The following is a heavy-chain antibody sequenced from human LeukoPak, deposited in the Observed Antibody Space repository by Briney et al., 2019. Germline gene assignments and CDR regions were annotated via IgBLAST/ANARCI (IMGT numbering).Heavy chain of an antibody. CDR3: VRVKGTYFDF. D-gene: IGHD1-1*01. Sequence: GGSLRLSCAVSGFPFTSYSMNWVRQAPGKWLEWVSYISASGSNIYYLDAVKGRFTVSRDNAMSSLFLQMDRPRAEDTAIYSCVRVKGTYFDFWGQGTLVSVSS. J-gene: IGHJ4*02. CDR2: ISASGSNI. CDR1: GFPFTSYS. V-gene: IGHV3-48*01.